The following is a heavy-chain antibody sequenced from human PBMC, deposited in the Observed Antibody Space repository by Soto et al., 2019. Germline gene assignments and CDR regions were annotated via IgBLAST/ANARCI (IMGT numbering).Heavy chain of an antibody. CDR3: ARRLKQWLVNWFDP. D-gene: IGHD6-19*01. Sequence: SVKVSCKASGGTFSSYAISWVRQAPGQGLEWMGGIIPIFGTANYAQKFQGRVTITADESTSTAYMELSSLRSEDTAVYYCARRLKQWLVNWFDPWGQGTLVTVSS. CDR2: IIPIFGTA. J-gene: IGHJ5*02. V-gene: IGHV1-69*13. CDR1: GGTFSSYA.